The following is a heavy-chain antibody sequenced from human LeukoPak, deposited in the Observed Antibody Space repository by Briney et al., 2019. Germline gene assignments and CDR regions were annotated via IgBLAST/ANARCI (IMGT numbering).Heavy chain of an antibody. CDR1: GGSISSGGYY. V-gene: IGHV4-31*03. D-gene: IGHD3-10*01. CDR2: IYYSGST. Sequence: SETLSLTCTVSGGSISSGGYYWSWIRQHPGKGLEWIGYIYYSGSTYYNPSLKSRGTISVDTSKNQFSLKLSSVTAADTAVYYCASYGSGSYSFDYWGQGTLVTVSS. J-gene: IGHJ4*02. CDR3: ASYGSGSYSFDY.